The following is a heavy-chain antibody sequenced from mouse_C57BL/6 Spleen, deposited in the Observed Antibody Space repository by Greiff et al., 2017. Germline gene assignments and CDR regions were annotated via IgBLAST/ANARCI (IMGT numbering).Heavy chain of an antibody. Sequence: VQLQQSGAELVKPGASVKISCKASGYAFSSYWMNWVKQRPGKGLEWIGQIYPGDGDTNYNGKFKGKATLTADKSSSTAYMQLSSLTSEDSAVYFCARPTAQATPWFAYWGQGTLVTVSA. J-gene: IGHJ3*01. V-gene: IGHV1-80*01. D-gene: IGHD3-2*02. CDR3: ARPTAQATPWFAY. CDR2: IYPGDGDT. CDR1: GYAFSSYW.